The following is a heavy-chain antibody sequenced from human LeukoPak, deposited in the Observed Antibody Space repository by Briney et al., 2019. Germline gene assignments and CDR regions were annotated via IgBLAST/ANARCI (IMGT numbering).Heavy chain of an antibody. V-gene: IGHV4-34*01. CDR3: ASYDY. J-gene: IGHJ4*02. CDR2: MNRSGCT. D-gene: IGHD6-6*01. CDR1: GGSFSGYY. Sequence: PAETETLTCAVYGGSFSGYYWSWIRQPPGKGLEWIGEMNRSGCTNYNPSLKSRVTISVDTSKNQFSLKLSSVTAADTAVYYCASYDYWGQATMV.